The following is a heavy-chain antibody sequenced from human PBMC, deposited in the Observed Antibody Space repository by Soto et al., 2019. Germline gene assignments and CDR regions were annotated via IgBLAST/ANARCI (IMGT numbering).Heavy chain of an antibody. Sequence: ESGGGLIQPGGSLRLSCAASGFTVSSNYMSWVRQAPGKGLEWVSVIYSGGSTYYADSVKGRFTISRDNSKNTLYLQMNSLRAEDTAVYYCARDRVTTTYYYGMDVWGQGTTVTVSS. J-gene: IGHJ6*02. CDR3: ARDRVTTTYYYGMDV. CDR2: IYSGGST. V-gene: IGHV3-53*01. CDR1: GFTVSSNY. D-gene: IGHD4-17*01.